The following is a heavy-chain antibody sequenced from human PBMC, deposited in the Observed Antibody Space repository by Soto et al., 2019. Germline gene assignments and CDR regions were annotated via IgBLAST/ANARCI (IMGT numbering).Heavy chain of an antibody. J-gene: IGHJ6*02. V-gene: IGHV3-11*03. CDR2: VSSSSSYT. CDR1: GFTFSDYY. CDR3: ARRGGSSSGYYYYAMDV. D-gene: IGHD6-6*01. Sequence: GGSLRLSCAASGFTFSDYYMSWIRQAPGKGLEWVSYVSSSSSYTNYADSVKGRFTISRDNAKNSLNLTSVTAADTAVYYCARRGGSSSGYYYYAMDVWGQGTTVTVSS.